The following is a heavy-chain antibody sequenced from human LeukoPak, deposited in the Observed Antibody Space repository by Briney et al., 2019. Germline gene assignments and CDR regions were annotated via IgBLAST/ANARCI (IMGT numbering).Heavy chain of an antibody. CDR2: IWYDGSNK. CDR1: GFTFSNYG. V-gene: IGHV3-33*06. J-gene: IGHJ4*02. Sequence: PGRSLRLSCAASGFTFSNYGMHWVRQAPGKGLEWVAVIWYDGSNKYYADSVGRFTISRDNSKNTLYLQMNSLRAEDTAVYYCAKDRLTLDGLDWGQGTLVTVSS. D-gene: IGHD2-8*01. CDR3: AKDRLTLDGLD.